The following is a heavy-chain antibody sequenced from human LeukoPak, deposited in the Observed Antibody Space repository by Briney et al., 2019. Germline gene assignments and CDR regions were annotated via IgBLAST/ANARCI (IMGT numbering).Heavy chain of an antibody. Sequence: PGGSLRLSCAASGFIFSNYAMSWVRLAPARGLEWVSSLRGDGETFYADSVKGRFTLSRDDSRNTVYLQLNNLGVEDTAVYYCAKASWVSSADAVLWGQGTLVTVSS. D-gene: IGHD3-16*01. CDR3: AKASWVSSADAVL. J-gene: IGHJ4*02. CDR2: LRGDGET. CDR1: GFIFSNYA. V-gene: IGHV3-23*01.